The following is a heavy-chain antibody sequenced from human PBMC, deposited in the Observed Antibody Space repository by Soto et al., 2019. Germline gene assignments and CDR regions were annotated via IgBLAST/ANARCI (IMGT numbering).Heavy chain of an antibody. CDR2: IIPILGIA. J-gene: IGHJ6*02. V-gene: IGHV1-69*02. Sequence: QVQLVQSGAEVKKPGSSVKVSCKASGGTFSSYTISWVRQAPGQGLEWMGSIIPILGIANYAQKFQGRVTFTADKSTSTAYMELSSLRSEDTAVYYCARRQEDYGMDVCGQGTTVTVSS. CDR3: ARRQEDYGMDV. CDR1: GGTFSSYT.